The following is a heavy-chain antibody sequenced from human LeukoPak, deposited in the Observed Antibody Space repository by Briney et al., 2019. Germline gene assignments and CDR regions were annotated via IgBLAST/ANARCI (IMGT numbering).Heavy chain of an antibody. CDR1: GFTFSSYE. J-gene: IGHJ4*02. V-gene: IGHV3-48*03. D-gene: IGHD6-19*01. Sequence: GGSLRLSCAASGFTFSSYEMNWVRQAPGKGLEWVSYISSGSTIYDADSVKVRFTISRDSAKNSLYLQMNSLRAEDTAVYYCARESIAVAGAPFDYWGQGTLVTVSS. CDR3: ARESIAVAGAPFDY. CDR2: ISSGSTI.